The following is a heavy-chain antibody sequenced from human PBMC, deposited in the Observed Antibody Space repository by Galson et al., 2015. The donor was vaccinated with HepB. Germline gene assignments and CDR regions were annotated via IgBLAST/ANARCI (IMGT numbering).Heavy chain of an antibody. CDR1: GFTFDDYT. CDR3: AKDIRGYDLGGSGGCDY. CDR2: ISWDGGST. V-gene: IGHV3-43*01. J-gene: IGHJ4*02. D-gene: IGHD5-12*01. Sequence: SLRLSCAASGFTFDDYTMHWVRQAPGKGLEWVSLISWDGGSTYYADSVKGRFTISRDNSKNSLYLQMNSLRTEDTALYYCAKDIRGYDLGGSGGCDYWGQGTLVTVSS.